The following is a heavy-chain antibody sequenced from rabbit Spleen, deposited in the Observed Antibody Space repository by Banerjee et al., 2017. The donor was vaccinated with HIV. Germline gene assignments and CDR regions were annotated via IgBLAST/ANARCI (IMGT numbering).Heavy chain of an antibody. V-gene: IGHV1S43*01. CDR1: GIDFINYYY. D-gene: IGHD2-1*01. CDR3: ARDSDDYGDYYFNL. J-gene: IGHJ4*01. Sequence: QQQLEESGGGLVKPEGSLTLTCKASGIDFINYYYICWVRQAPGKGLELIACIYSSSGTTWYANWAKGRFIITRSTSLNTVDLKMTSLTAADTATYFCARDSDDYGDYYFNLWGPGSLVTVS. CDR2: IYSSSGTT.